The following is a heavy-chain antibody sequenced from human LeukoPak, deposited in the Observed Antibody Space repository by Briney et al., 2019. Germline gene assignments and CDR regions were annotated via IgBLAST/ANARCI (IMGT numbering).Heavy chain of an antibody. Sequence: GGSLRLSCAASGFTFSNYAIHWVRQAPSEGLEWVAVISYDGKNKFYADSVTGRFTISRDNSKNTLFLQMSSLRAEDTAVYYCARAKRGLTDYWGQGTLVTVSS. CDR3: ARAKRGLTDY. D-gene: IGHD2-8*01. J-gene: IGHJ4*02. CDR1: GFTFSNYA. V-gene: IGHV3-30*04. CDR2: ISYDGKNK.